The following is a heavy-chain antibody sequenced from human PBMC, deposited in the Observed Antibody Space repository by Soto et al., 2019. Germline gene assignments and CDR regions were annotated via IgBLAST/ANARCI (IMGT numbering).Heavy chain of an antibody. CDR3: ARYGMKRYCSSTSCYGYYYYMDV. CDR1: GFTFSDYY. J-gene: IGHJ6*03. D-gene: IGHD2-2*01. CDR2: ISSSGSTI. Sequence: QVQLVESGGGLVKPGGSLRLSCAASGFTFSDYYMSWIRQAPGKGLEWVSYISSSGSTIYYADSVKGRFTISRDNAKNSLDLKMNSLRAEDTAVYYCARYGMKRYCSSTSCYGYYYYMDVWGKGTTVTVSS. V-gene: IGHV3-11*01.